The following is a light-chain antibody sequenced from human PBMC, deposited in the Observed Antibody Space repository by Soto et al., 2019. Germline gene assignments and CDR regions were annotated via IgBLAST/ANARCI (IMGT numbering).Light chain of an antibody. J-gene: IGKJ1*01. V-gene: IGKV3-15*01. Sequence: EIVMTQSPVTLSVSQGERATLSCRASQSVNSNLAWYQQKPGQPPRLLIYGASTRATGIPARFSGSGSGTEFTLVISSLQSADFAIYYCHQYNNWPPWTFGQGT. CDR1: QSVNSN. CDR3: HQYNNWPPWT. CDR2: GAS.